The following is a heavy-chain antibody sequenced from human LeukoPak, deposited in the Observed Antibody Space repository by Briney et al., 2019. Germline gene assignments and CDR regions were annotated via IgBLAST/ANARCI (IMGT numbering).Heavy chain of an antibody. J-gene: IGHJ4*02. CDR2: IYHSGST. D-gene: IGHD4-23*01. CDR1: GGSISSGGYY. CDR3: ARDGYGGNHPRAY. V-gene: IGHV4-30-2*01. Sequence: SETLSLTCTVSGGSISSGGYYWSWIRQPPGKGLEWIGYIYHSGSTYYNPSLKSRVTISVDRSKNQFSLKLSSVTAADTAVYYCARDGYGGNHPRAYWGQGTLVTVSS.